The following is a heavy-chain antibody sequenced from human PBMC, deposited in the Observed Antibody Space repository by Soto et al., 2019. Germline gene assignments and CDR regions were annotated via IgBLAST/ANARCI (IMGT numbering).Heavy chain of an antibody. CDR1: GGSVSSATYY. CDR2: VYYSGTP. Sequence: QVQLQESGPGLVKPSETLSLTCTVSGGSVSSATYYWNWIRQPPGKGLEWIGSVYYSGTPNYNPSLKSRVTISMDTSYNRLSLKLRSVPAADTAVYYCARDLYLRTGPWGMDVWGQGTTVTVSS. V-gene: IGHV4-61*01. CDR3: ARDLYLRTGPWGMDV. J-gene: IGHJ6*02. D-gene: IGHD3-9*01.